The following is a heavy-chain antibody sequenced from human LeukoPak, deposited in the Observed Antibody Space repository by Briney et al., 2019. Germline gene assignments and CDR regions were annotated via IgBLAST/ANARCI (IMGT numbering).Heavy chain of an antibody. Sequence: ASVKVSCKVSGYTLTELSMHWVRQAPGKGLEWMGGFDPEDGETIYAQKFQGRVTMTEDTSTDTAYMELSSLRSEDTAVYYCATGRTVVTPGFYYYYYMDVWGKGTTVTVSS. CDR3: ATGRTVVTPGFYYYYYMDV. D-gene: IGHD4-23*01. CDR2: FDPEDGET. J-gene: IGHJ6*03. CDR1: GYTLTELS. V-gene: IGHV1-24*01.